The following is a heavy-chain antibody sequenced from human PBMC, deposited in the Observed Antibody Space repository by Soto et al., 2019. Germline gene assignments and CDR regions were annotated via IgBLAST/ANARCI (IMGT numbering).Heavy chain of an antibody. D-gene: IGHD3-22*01. CDR3: ARREYYDSSSVDY. CDR1: GGTFSSYA. CDR2: ISGSGGST. Sequence: PAGSLTLSSAASGGTFSSYAMSWVRQAPGKGLEWVSAISGSGGSTYYADSVKGRFTISRDNSKNTLYLQMNSLRAEDTAVYYCARREYYDSSSVDYWGQGILVTVS. V-gene: IGHV3-23*01. J-gene: IGHJ4*02.